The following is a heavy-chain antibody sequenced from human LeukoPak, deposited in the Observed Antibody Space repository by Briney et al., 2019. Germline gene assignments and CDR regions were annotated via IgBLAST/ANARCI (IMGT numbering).Heavy chain of an antibody. CDR3: ARDPWYYYDSSGYYYYYGMDV. V-gene: IGHV1-18*01. Sequence: ASVKVSCKASGYTFTSYGISWVRQAPGQGLEWMGWISAYNGNTNYAQKLQGRVTMTTDTSTSTAYMELRSLRSDDTAVYYCARDPWYYYDSSGYYYYYGMDVWGRGTTVTVSS. D-gene: IGHD3-22*01. CDR1: GYTFTSYG. J-gene: IGHJ6*02. CDR2: ISAYNGNT.